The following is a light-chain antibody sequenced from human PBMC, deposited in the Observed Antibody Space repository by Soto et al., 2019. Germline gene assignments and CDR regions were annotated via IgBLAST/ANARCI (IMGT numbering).Light chain of an antibody. CDR2: EVS. Sequence: QSALTQPPSASGSPGQSVTISCTGTSRDIGSYDFVAWYQQHPGKAPKLMIYEVSKRPSGVPDRFSGSKSGNTASLTVSGLQAEDEADYYCSSYAGSNNLYVFGTGTKLTVL. J-gene: IGLJ1*01. CDR1: SRDIGSYDF. CDR3: SSYAGSNNLYV. V-gene: IGLV2-8*01.